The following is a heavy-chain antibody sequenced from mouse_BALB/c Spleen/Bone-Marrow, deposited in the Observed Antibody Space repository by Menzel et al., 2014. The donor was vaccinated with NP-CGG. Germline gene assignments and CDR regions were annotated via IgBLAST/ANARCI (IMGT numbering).Heavy chain of an antibody. V-gene: IGHV5-12-2*01. D-gene: IGHD1-1*01. Sequence: EVHLVESGGGLVQPGGSLKLSCAASGFTFSSYTMSWVRQTPEKRLEWVAYISNGGGSTYYPDTVKGRFTISRDNAKNTLYLQMSSLMSEDTAMYYCARHGYYGSRAMDCWGQGTSVTVSS. CDR2: ISNGGGST. J-gene: IGHJ4*01. CDR3: ARHGYYGSRAMDC. CDR1: GFTFSSYT.